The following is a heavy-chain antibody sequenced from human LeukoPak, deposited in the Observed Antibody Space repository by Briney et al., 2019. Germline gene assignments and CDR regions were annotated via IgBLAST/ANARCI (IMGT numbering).Heavy chain of an antibody. CDR2: ISGSGGST. V-gene: IGHV3-23*01. CDR1: GFTFSSYA. J-gene: IGHJ4*02. Sequence: GGSLRLSCAASGFTFSSYAMSWVRQAPGKGLEWVSAISGSGGSTYYADSVKGRFTISRDNSKNTLYLQMNSLRAEDTAVYYCGKAAYYDFWSGYSSWGQGTLVTVSS. CDR3: GKAAYYDFWSGYSS. D-gene: IGHD3-3*01.